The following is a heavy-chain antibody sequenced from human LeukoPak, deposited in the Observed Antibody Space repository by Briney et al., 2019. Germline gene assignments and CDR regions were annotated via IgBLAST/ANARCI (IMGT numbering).Heavy chain of an antibody. J-gene: IGHJ2*01. CDR3: ARPNYGWYFDL. V-gene: IGHV3-74*01. CDR2: INSDGSST. D-gene: IGHD3-16*01. Sequence: GSLRLSCAASGFTFNTYWIHWVRQAPGKGLVWVSRINSDGSSTTYADSVRGRFTISRDNAKNTLYLQINSLRAEDTAVYYCARPNYGWYFDLWGRGTLVTVSS. CDR1: GFTFNTYW.